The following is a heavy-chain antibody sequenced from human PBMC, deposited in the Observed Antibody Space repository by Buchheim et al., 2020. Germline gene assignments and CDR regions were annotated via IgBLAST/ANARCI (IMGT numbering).Heavy chain of an antibody. D-gene: IGHD2-15*01. CDR2: ISYDGSNK. CDR3: AKDRKACSSGSCYPFDY. V-gene: IGHV3-30*18. J-gene: IGHJ4*02. CDR1: GFTFSSYG. Sequence: QVQLVESGGGVVQPGRSLRLSCAASGFTFSSYGMHWVRQAPGKGLEWVAVISYDGSNKYYADSVKGRFTISRDNSKNTLYLQMNSLRAEDTAVYYCAKDRKACSSGSCYPFDYWGQGTL.